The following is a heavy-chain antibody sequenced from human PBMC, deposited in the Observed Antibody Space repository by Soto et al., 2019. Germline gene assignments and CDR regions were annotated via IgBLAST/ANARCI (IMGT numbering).Heavy chain of an antibody. V-gene: IGHV3-73*01. D-gene: IGHD3-3*01. CDR1: GFTFTGSA. J-gene: IGHJ6*02. Sequence: PGGSLRLSCAASGFTFTGSAMHWVRQASGKGLEWVGRIRSKANSYATAYAASVKGRFTISRDDSNNTAYLQMNSLKTEDTAVYYCTRRLPIRFWEWVDGMDVWGQGTTVTVSS. CDR3: TRRLPIRFWEWVDGMDV. CDR2: IRSKANSYAT.